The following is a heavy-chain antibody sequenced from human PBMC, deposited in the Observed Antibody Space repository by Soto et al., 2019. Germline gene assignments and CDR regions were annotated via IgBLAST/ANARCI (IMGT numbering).Heavy chain of an antibody. D-gene: IGHD5-12*01. V-gene: IGHV4-59*01. CDR3: ARGPKALRSIDFDY. CDR2: IYYSGST. J-gene: IGHJ4*02. Sequence: PSETLSLTCSVSGGSISSYYWSWIRQPPGKGLEWIAYIYYSGSTSYNPSLKSRVSISLDTSKNQFSLKLSSVTAADTAVYYCARGPKALRSIDFDYWGQGTLVTVSS. CDR1: GGSISSYY.